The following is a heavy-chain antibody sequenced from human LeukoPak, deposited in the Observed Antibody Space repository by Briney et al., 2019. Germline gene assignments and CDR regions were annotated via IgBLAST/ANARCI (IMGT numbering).Heavy chain of an antibody. Sequence: PSETLSLTCTVSGGSISSYYWSWIRQPAGKGLEWIGRIYTSGSTNYNPSLKSRVTMSVDTSKNQFSLTLSSVTAADTAVYYFSGQSTVTKGVGCYYYYMDVWGKGTTVTVPS. CDR3: SGQSTVTKGVGCYYYYMDV. CDR1: GGSISSYY. CDR2: IYTSGST. J-gene: IGHJ6*03. D-gene: IGHD4-17*01. V-gene: IGHV4-4*07.